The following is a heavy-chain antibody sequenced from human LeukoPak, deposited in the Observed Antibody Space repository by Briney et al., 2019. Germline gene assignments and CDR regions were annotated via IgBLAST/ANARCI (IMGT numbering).Heavy chain of an antibody. D-gene: IGHD4-23*01. V-gene: IGHV3-74*01. CDR2: INTAGSST. Sequence: GGSLRLSCAASGFTFSSYWMHWVRHAPGKGLVWVSRINTAGSSTSYADSVKGRFTISRDNSKNTLYLQMNSLRAEDTAVYYCAKGYGGWHFDYWGQGTLVTVSS. J-gene: IGHJ4*02. CDR1: GFTFSSYW. CDR3: AKGYGGWHFDY.